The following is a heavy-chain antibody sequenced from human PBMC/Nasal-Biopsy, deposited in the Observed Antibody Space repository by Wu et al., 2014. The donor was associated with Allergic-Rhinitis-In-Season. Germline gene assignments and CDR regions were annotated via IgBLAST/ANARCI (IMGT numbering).Heavy chain of an antibody. Sequence: TLSLTCAVSGASMRSYDWSWVRQTAGRGLEWMGRLYASGSTKYNPSLMSRITMSLDTSRNQFSLTLSSVTAADTAVYYCVRDGYSGPDIWGQGTPVTVSS. CDR2: LYASGST. CDR1: GASMRSYD. J-gene: IGHJ4*02. V-gene: IGHV4-4*07. CDR3: VRDGYSGPDI. D-gene: IGHD5-12*01.